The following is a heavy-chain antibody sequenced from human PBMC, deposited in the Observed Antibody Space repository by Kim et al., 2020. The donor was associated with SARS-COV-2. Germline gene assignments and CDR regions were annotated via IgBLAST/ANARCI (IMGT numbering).Heavy chain of an antibody. CDR2: IYPGDSDI. V-gene: IGHV5-51*01. CDR3: ARLQVHYYGSNTYSRDFDL. D-gene: IGHD3-22*01. J-gene: IGHJ3*01. CDR1: GYSFTSYW. Sequence: GESLKISCKGSGYSFTSYWIGWVRQMPGKGLEWMGIIYPGDSDIRYSPAFHGQVTISADKSINTAYLQWSSLKASDTAMYYCARLQVHYYGSNTYSRDFDLWGQGTMVTISS.